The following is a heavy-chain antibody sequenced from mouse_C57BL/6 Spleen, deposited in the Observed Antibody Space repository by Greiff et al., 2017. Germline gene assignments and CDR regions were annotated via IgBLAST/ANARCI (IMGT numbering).Heavy chain of an antibody. Sequence: QVQLKESGAELVKPGASVKISCKASGYAFSSYWMNWVKQRPGKGLEWIGQIYPGDGDTNYNGKFKGKATLTADKSSSTAYMQLSSLTSEDSAVYFCARGDYGSSWAVAYWGQGTLVTVSA. D-gene: IGHD1-1*01. V-gene: IGHV1-80*01. CDR1: GYAFSSYW. J-gene: IGHJ3*01. CDR2: IYPGDGDT. CDR3: ARGDYGSSWAVAY.